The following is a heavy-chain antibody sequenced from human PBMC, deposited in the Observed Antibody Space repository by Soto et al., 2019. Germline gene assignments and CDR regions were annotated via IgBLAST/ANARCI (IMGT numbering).Heavy chain of an antibody. J-gene: IGHJ4*02. Sequence: GASVKVSCKASGGTFSSYAISWVRQAPGQGLEWMGGIIPIFGTANYAQKFQGRVTITADESTSTAYMELSSLRSEDTAVYYCASLPRLKDDYWGQGTLVTVSS. CDR3: ASLPRLKDDY. CDR1: GGTFSSYA. D-gene: IGHD3-22*01. CDR2: IIPIFGTA. V-gene: IGHV1-69*13.